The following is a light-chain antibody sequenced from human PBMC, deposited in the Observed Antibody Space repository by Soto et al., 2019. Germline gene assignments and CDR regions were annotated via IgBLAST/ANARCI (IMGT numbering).Light chain of an antibody. J-gene: IGKJ1*01. Sequence: EIVMTQSPATLPVSPGERATLSCRASQSVSSNLAWYQQKPGQAPRLLIYGASTRATGIPARFSGSGSGTEFTLTISSLQSEDFAVYYCQHRTFGQGTKVEIK. CDR1: QSVSSN. CDR2: GAS. CDR3: QHRT. V-gene: IGKV3-15*01.